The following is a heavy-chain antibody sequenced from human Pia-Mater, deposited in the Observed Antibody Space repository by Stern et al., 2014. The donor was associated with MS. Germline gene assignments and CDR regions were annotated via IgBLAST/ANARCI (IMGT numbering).Heavy chain of an antibody. V-gene: IGHV1-2*06. CDR3: ARQYSSYPDY. D-gene: IGHD4-11*01. CDR2: IGPTSGAT. J-gene: IGHJ4*02. Sequence: QLVQSGAEVRKPGASVKVSCKASGYTFTGHYVHWVRPAPGQGLEWMGRIGPTSGATNFAQKFQGRVTLTRDTSISTAYMELSSLTSDDTAVYYCARQYSSYPDYWGQGTLVTVSS. CDR1: GYTFTGHY.